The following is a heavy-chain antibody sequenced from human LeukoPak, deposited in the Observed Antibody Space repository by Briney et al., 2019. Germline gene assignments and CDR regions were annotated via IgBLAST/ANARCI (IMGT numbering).Heavy chain of an antibody. V-gene: IGHV3-48*03. Sequence: GGSLRLSCAASGFTFSSYEMNWVRQAPGKGLEWVSYISSSGGTRYYADSVKGRFTISRDNAKNSLFLQMTSLRAEDTAVYYCANGEVYFDYWGQGTLVTVSS. CDR1: GFTFSSYE. CDR2: ISSSGGTR. CDR3: ANGEVYFDY. D-gene: IGHD4-17*01. J-gene: IGHJ4*02.